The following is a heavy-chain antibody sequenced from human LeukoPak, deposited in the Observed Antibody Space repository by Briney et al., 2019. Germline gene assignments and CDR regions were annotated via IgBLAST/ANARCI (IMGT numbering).Heavy chain of an antibody. CDR1: GGSISSGDYY. D-gene: IGHD2/OR15-2a*01. V-gene: IGHV4-30-4*01. CDR2: IYYSGST. Sequence: PSETLSLTCTVSGGSISSGDYYWSWIRQPPGKGLEWIGYIYYSGSTYYNPSLKSRVTISVDTSKNQFSLKLSSVTAADTAVYYCARVESVIAPSHPYNWFDPWGQGTLVTVSS. CDR3: ARVESVIAPSHPYNWFDP. J-gene: IGHJ5*02.